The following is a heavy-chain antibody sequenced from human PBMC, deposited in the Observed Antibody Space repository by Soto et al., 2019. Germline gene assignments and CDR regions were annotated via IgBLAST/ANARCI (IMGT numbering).Heavy chain of an antibody. CDR2: IYHSGST. CDR3: ARVRTAYSSSYIDV. Sequence: SETLSLTGSVSGGSISSSNCWSCVRQPPGKGLQWIGEIYHSGSTNYNPSLKSRVTISVDKSKNQFSLKINSVTAAATAVYYWARVRTAYSSSYIDVWGQGTTVTVSS. CDR1: GGSISSSNC. V-gene: IGHV4-4*02. D-gene: IGHD6-6*01. J-gene: IGHJ6*01.